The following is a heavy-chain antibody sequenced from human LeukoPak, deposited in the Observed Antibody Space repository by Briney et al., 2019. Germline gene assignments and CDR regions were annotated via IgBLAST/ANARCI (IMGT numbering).Heavy chain of an antibody. V-gene: IGHV3-7*01. CDR1: GFTISTDW. D-gene: IGHD2-2*01. J-gene: IGHJ4*02. CDR3: ARVRCSSNSCFPDY. Sequence: GGSLRLSCAAAGFTISTDWMSWVRQAPGKGLEWVANIKQDASDKYYVDSVKGRFTISRDNAKNSLFLQMNSLRAEDTAVYYCARVRCSSNSCFPDYWGQGTLVTVSS. CDR2: IKQDASDK.